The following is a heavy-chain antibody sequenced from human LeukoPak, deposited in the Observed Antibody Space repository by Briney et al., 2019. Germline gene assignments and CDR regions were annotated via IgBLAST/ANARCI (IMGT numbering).Heavy chain of an antibody. J-gene: IGHJ4*02. D-gene: IGHD3-22*01. V-gene: IGHV4-38-2*02. CDR1: GYSISSGYY. CDR3: ARADYYDSSGYYYSY. CDR2: IYHSGST. Sequence: PSETLSLTCTVSGYSISSGYYWGWIRQPPGKGLEWIGSIYHSGSTYYNPSLKSRVTISVDTSKNQFSLKLSSVTAADTAVYYCARADYYDSSGYYYSYWGQGTLVTVSS.